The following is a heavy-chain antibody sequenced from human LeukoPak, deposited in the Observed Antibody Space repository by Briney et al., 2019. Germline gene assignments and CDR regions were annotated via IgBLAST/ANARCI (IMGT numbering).Heavy chain of an antibody. V-gene: IGHV3-15*01. CDR2: KSKTDGGTT. CDR3: TTDPTAGDHRFDY. CDR1: GFTFSNAW. Sequence: TPGGPLRLSCAASGFTFSNAWMSWVRQAPGKGLEWVGRKSKTDGGTTDHAAPVKGRFTISRDDSKNTLYLQMNSLKTEDTAVYYCTTDPTAGDHRFDYWGQGTLVTVSS. D-gene: IGHD4-17*01. J-gene: IGHJ4*02.